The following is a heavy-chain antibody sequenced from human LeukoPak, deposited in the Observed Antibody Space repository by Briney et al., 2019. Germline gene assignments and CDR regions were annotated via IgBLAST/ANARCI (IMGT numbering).Heavy chain of an antibody. Sequence: GASVKVSCNASGYTFISFVMTWVRQAPGQGLEWMGWINTNTGNPTYAQGFTGRFVFSLDTSVSTAYLQISSLKAEDTAVYYCARAHSYSTSSLPGYWGQGTLVTVSS. CDR3: ARAHSYSTSSLPGY. D-gene: IGHD6-6*01. CDR1: GYTFISFV. J-gene: IGHJ4*02. CDR2: INTNTGNP. V-gene: IGHV7-4-1*02.